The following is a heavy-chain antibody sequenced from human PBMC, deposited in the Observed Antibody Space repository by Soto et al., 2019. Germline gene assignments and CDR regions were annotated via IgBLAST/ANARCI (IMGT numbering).Heavy chain of an antibody. J-gene: IGHJ4*02. D-gene: IGHD2-21*01. V-gene: IGHV4-30-4*01. Sequence: QVQLQESGPGLVKPSQTLSLTCTVFGDSISSGDYYWSWIRQPPGKGLEWIGYIYYSGRTYYNPSLKSRVSISVDTSKIHFSLRLSSVTAADSAVYYCARTGNYGGHSGNLDYWGQGTLVTVSS. CDR2: IYYSGRT. CDR3: ARTGNYGGHSGNLDY. CDR1: GDSISSGDYY.